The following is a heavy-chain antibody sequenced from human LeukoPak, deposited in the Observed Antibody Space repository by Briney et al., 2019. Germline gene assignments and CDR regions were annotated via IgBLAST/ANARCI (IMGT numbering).Heavy chain of an antibody. V-gene: IGHV3-23*01. CDR1: GFIFSSYA. Sequence: GGSLRLSCAASGFIFSSYAMSWVRQAPGKGLEWVSTISGTNDNTYYADSVKDRFTISRDNSKNTLSLQMNSLRAEDTAVYFCARVIGEIRYFDYWGQGTLVTVSS. CDR3: ARVIGEIRYFDY. J-gene: IGHJ4*02. CDR2: ISGTNDNT. D-gene: IGHD3-22*01.